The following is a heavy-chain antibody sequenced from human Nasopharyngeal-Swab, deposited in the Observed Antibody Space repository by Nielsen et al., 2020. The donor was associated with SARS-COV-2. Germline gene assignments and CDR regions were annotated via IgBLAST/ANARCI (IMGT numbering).Heavy chain of an antibody. Sequence: GESLKISCAASGFTFSSDWMSWVRQAPGKGLEWVANIKQDGSERYYVDSVKGRFTISRDNAKNSLYLQMNSLRAEDKAVYYCERDRGYCSSTSCYVGSYYYDGMDVWGQGTTVTVSS. D-gene: IGHD2-2*01. J-gene: IGHJ6*02. CDR2: IKQDGSER. CDR1: GFTFSSDW. CDR3: ERDRGYCSSTSCYVGSYYYDGMDV. V-gene: IGHV3-7*01.